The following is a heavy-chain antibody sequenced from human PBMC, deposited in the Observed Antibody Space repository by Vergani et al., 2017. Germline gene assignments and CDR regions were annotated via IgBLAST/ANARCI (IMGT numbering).Heavy chain of an antibody. V-gene: IGHV4-39*01. CDR1: GGSITSSSYY. D-gene: IGHD3-9*01. CDR2: IYHSGGA. CDR3: ALTESFILRYFHWAL. Sequence: QLHLQESGPGLVKPSETLSLTCTVSGGSITSSSYYWGWIRQPPGKELEWIGNIYHSGGAYYNPSLKGRVTISVDTSKNQFSLEVTSVTAADTAIYFCALTESFILRYFHWALWGQGTLVTVSS. J-gene: IGHJ4*02.